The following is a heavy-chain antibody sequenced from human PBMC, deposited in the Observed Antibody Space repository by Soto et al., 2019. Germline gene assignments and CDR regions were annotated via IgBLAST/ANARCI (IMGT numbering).Heavy chain of an antibody. D-gene: IGHD1-26*01. CDR1: NASTERSRCK. CDR3: ARHGITGSYYDAFDI. CDR2: IKYSGTT. J-gene: IGHJ3*02. Sequence: LSLTRTISNASTERSRCKWGSIRQPPGKGLEWIASIKYSGTTFYNPSLKSRVTLSVDTSKNQFALKLSSVTAAETAVYYCARHGITGSYYDAFDIWGQGTMVT. V-gene: IGHV4-39*01.